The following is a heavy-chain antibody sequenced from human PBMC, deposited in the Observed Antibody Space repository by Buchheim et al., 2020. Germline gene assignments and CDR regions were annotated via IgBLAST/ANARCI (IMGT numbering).Heavy chain of an antibody. D-gene: IGHD1-26*01. V-gene: IGHV4-39*01. CDR2: IYYSGST. CDR1: GGSISSSSYY. Sequence: QLQLQESGPGLVKPSETLSLTCTVSGGSISSSSYYWGWIRQPPGKGLEWIGSIYYSGSTYYNPSLKSRVTISVDTSKNQFSLKLSSVTAADTAVYYCARRIYSIKWERLVGDWFDPWGQGTL. CDR3: ARRIYSIKWERLVGDWFDP. J-gene: IGHJ5*02.